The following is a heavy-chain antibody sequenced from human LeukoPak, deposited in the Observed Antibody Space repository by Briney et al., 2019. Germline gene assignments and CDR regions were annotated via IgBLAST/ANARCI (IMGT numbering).Heavy chain of an antibody. D-gene: IGHD3-3*01. V-gene: IGHV3-21*01. Sequence: GGSLRLSCAASGFTFSSYSMNWVRQAPGKGLEWVSSTSSSSSYIYYADSVKGRFTISRDNAKNSLYLQMNSLRAEDTAVYYCARDGGSYYYYGMDVWGQGTTVTVSS. CDR2: TSSSSSYI. CDR1: GFTFSSYS. J-gene: IGHJ6*02. CDR3: ARDGGSYYYYGMDV.